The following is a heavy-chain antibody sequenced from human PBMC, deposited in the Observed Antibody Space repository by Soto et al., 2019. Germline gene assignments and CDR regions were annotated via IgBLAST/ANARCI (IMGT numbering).Heavy chain of an antibody. CDR3: ARAYLIYGDDLVDAFDI. J-gene: IGHJ3*02. D-gene: IGHD4-17*01. CDR2: IYSSGNT. CDR1: GGSINSSNYC. Sequence: QLQLQESGPGLVNPSGTLSLTCTVSGGSINSSNYCWGWIRQPQGKGLEWIGNIYSSGNTYYNPPLKSRDTICPDTSKNQFSLKLTSGTAAGTALYYCARAYLIYGDDLVDAFDIWGQGTMVTVSS. V-gene: IGHV4-39*01.